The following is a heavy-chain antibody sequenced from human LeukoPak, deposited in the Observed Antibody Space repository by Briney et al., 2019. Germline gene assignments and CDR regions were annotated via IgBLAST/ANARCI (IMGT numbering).Heavy chain of an antibody. J-gene: IGHJ4*02. CDR1: GVSISSSNSY. CDR2: IYYSGNT. CDR3: AKRNRATGDFDY. D-gene: IGHD1-14*01. Sequence: SETLSLTCTVSGVSISSSNSYWGWIRQPPGKGLEWIGSIYYSGNTYYNASLKSQVSISIDTSKNQFSLRLTSVTAADTAVYYCAKRNRATGDFDYWGQGTLVTVSS. V-gene: IGHV4-39*01.